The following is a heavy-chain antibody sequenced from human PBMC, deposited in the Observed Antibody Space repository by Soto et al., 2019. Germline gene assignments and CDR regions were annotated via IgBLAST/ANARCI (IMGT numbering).Heavy chain of an antibody. CDR3: ARDPYSSSSYWFDP. J-gene: IGHJ5*02. CDR2: ISDRGST. Sequence: VGSLRLSCAASGFTFSNYAMSWVRQAPGKGLEWVSAISDRGSTYYANSVKGRFTISRDNSKNTLCLQMNSLRDEDTAVYYCARDPYSSSSYWFDPWGQGTLVTVSS. CDR1: GFTFSNYA. V-gene: IGHV3-23*01. D-gene: IGHD6-6*01.